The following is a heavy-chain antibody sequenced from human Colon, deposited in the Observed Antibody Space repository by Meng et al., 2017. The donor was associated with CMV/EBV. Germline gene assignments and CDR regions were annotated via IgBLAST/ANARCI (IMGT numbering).Heavy chain of an antibody. Sequence: GGSLRLSCAASGFTFSGYWMHWVRQVPGEGLVWVSRIRADGLAQYADSVEGRFTISRDNAKNTLYLQMNNLRPEDTAVYYCAAAIGYWTTTNSSWGQGTLVTVSS. J-gene: IGHJ5*02. CDR3: AAAIGYWTTTNSS. CDR1: GFTFSGYW. CDR2: IRADGLA. D-gene: IGHD2-8*01. V-gene: IGHV3-74*03.